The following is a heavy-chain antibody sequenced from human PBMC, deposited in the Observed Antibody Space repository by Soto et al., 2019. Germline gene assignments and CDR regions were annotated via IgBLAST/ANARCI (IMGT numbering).Heavy chain of an antibody. J-gene: IGHJ3*02. CDR2: ISGSGGST. Sequence: GGSLRLSCAASGFTFSSYAMSWVRQAPGKGLEWVSAISGSGGSTYYADSVKGRFTISRDNSKNTLYLQMNSLRAEDTAVYYCAKDPDSSGYYSVGSLAFDIWGQGTMVTVS. CDR3: AKDPDSSGYYSVGSLAFDI. CDR1: GFTFSSYA. V-gene: IGHV3-23*01. D-gene: IGHD3-22*01.